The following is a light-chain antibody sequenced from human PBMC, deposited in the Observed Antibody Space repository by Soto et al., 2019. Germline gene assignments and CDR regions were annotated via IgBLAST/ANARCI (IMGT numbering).Light chain of an antibody. CDR2: YDD. Sequence: QSVLTQPPSVSEAPRQRVTISCSGSSSNIGNNAVNWYQQLPGKAPKLLIYYDDLLPSGVSDRFSGSKSGTSASLAISGLQSEDEAVYYCVAWDDSLKGRVFGGGTKLTVL. J-gene: IGLJ2*01. V-gene: IGLV1-36*01. CDR1: SSNIGNNA. CDR3: VAWDDSLKGRV.